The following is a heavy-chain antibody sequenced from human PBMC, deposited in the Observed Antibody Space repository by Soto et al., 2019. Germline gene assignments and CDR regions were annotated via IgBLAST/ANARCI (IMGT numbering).Heavy chain of an antibody. J-gene: IGHJ4*02. CDR1: GFTFTSSA. CDR3: AAVRGMVKYYDSSGYPPFDY. CDR2: IVVGSGNT. Sequence: GASVKVSCKASGFTFTSSAVQWVRQARGQRLEWIGWIVVGSGNTNYAQKFQERVTITRDMSTSTAYMELSSLRSEDTAVYYCAAVRGMVKYYDSSGYPPFDYWGQGTLVTVSS. D-gene: IGHD3-22*01. V-gene: IGHV1-58*01.